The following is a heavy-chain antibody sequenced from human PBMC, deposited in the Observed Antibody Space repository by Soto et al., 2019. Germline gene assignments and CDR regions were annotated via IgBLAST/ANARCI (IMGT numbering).Heavy chain of an antibody. J-gene: IGHJ4*02. V-gene: IGHV1-3*01. CDR3: ATQGRTTTEFDF. CDR2: INAGNGDT. CDR1: GYSFSTFA. D-gene: IGHD4-4*01. Sequence: QVQIVQSGAEVKKPGASVRVSCKASGYSFSTFAIHWVRQAPGQRLEWMGWINAGNGDTKYSEKFQGRVTITGRTSASTADMDLSSLRSEDTAVYYCATQGRTTTEFDFWGQGTLVTVSS.